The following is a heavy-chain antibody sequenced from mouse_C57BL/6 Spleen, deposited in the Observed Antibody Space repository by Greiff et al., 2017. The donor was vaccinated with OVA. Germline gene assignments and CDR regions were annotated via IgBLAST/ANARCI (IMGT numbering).Heavy chain of an antibody. CDR2: INYDGSST. CDR1: GFTFSDYY. J-gene: IGHJ2*01. V-gene: IGHV5-16*01. CDR3: AREGLDYGSSYVDY. Sequence: EVKLVESEGGLVQPGSSMKLSCTASGFTFSDYYMAWVRQVPEKGLEWVANINYDGSSTYYLDSLKSRFIISRDNAKNILYLQMSSLKSEDTATYYCAREGLDYGSSYVDYWGQGTTLTVSS. D-gene: IGHD1-1*01.